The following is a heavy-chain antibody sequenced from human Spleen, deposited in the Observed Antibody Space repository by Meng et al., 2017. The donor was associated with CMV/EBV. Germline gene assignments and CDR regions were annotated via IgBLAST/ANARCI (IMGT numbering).Heavy chain of an antibody. CDR1: GGSFSGYY. CDR3: ARAVRIAARPFNY. CDR2: INHSGST. D-gene: IGHD6-6*01. V-gene: IGHV4-34*10. Sequence: QLQASGPGLVQPSVTLSLTCAVYGGSFSGYYWSWIRQPHGKGRECIGEINHSGSTNYNPSLKSRVTISVDTSKNQFSLKLSSVTAADTAVYYCARAVRIAARPFNYWGQGTLVTVSS. J-gene: IGHJ4*02.